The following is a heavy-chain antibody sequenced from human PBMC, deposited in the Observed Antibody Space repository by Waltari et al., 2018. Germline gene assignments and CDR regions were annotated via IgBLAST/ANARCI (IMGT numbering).Heavy chain of an antibody. CDR2: FDPEDGET. CDR1: GYTLPELS. J-gene: IGHJ2*01. Sequence: QVQLVQSGAEVKKPGASVKVSCKVSGYTLPELSMHWVRQAPGKGLEWMGGFDPEDGETIYAQKFQGRVTMTEDTSTDTAYMELSSLRSEDTAVYYCATRESVVGPGLGYFDLWGRGTLVTVSS. D-gene: IGHD2-15*01. CDR3: ATRESVVGPGLGYFDL. V-gene: IGHV1-24*01.